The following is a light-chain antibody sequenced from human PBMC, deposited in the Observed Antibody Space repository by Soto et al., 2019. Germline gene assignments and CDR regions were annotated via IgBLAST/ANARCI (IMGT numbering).Light chain of an antibody. J-gene: IGLJ1*01. V-gene: IGLV2-14*01. Sequence: QSVLTQPVSVSGSPGQSITISCTGTSSHVGGYNYVSWYQQHPVKAPKLMIYDVTNRPSGVSDRFSGSKSGNTASLTISGLQAEDEADYYCSSYPSSSTPYVFGTGTKVTV. CDR2: DVT. CDR1: SSHVGGYNY. CDR3: SSYPSSSTPYV.